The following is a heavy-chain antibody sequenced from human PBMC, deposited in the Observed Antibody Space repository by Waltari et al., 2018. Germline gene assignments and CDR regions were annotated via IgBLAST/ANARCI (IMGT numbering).Heavy chain of an antibody. CDR3: AKDGRPPYIRASGGLYYYGLDF. CDR2: VNPMGGST. Sequence: QVHLVQSATEVKRPGASVKVSCKASGYTFKNYYIHWVRQAPGQGLEWVGRVNPMGGSTTDAQKFLDRVTMAVDTSTDTVYMEVSSLRFEDTAVYYCAKDGRPPYIRASGGLYYYGLDFWGQGTTVIVSS. CDR1: GYTFKNYY. J-gene: IGHJ6*02. D-gene: IGHD2-8*02. V-gene: IGHV1-46*02.